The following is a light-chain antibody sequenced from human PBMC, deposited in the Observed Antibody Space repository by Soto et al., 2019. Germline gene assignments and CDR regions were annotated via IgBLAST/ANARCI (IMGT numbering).Light chain of an antibody. J-gene: IGKJ5*01. Sequence: DIDMTHSPSTLSASVGDRVTITCRASQSISSWLAWYQQKPGKAPKLLIYDASSLESGVPSRFSGSGSGTEFTLTISSLQPDDFATYYCQQYNSYSITFGQGTRLEIK. CDR3: QQYNSYSIT. V-gene: IGKV1-5*01. CDR2: DAS. CDR1: QSISSW.